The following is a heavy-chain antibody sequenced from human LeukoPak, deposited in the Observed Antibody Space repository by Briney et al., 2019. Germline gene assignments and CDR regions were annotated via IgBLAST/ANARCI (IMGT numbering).Heavy chain of an antibody. J-gene: IGHJ4*02. Sequence: QPGGALRLSCSASGFTFSSYAMHWVRQAPGKGLEYVSAISSNGGSTYYADSVKGRFTISRDNSKNTLYLQMSSLRAEDTAVYYCVKGEQQLAHNYFDYWGQGTLVTVSS. CDR1: GFTFSSYA. CDR3: VKGEQQLAHNYFDY. V-gene: IGHV3-64D*06. CDR2: ISSNGGST. D-gene: IGHD6-13*01.